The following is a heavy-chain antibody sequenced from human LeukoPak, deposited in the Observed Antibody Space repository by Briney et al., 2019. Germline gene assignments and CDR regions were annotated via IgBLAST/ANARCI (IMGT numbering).Heavy chain of an antibody. CDR3: AKDPLRVEQQLVHSIFDY. CDR1: GFTFNNYA. Sequence: GGSLRLSCEASGFTFNNYALSWVRQAPGKGLEWVSAISGNGGDTYYADSVKGRFTVSRDIPKSTLYLQMNSLRVEDTAVYYCAKDPLRVEQQLVHSIFDYWGQGTLVTVSS. V-gene: IGHV3-23*01. D-gene: IGHD6-13*01. J-gene: IGHJ4*02. CDR2: ISGNGGDT.